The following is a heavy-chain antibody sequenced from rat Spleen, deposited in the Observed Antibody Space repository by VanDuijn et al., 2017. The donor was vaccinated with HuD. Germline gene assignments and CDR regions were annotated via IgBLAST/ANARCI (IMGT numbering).Heavy chain of an antibody. Sequence: QVQLKESGPGLVQSSQTLSLTCIVSGFSLISNSVHWVRQPPGKGLEWMGVIWGNGDTNYNSALISRLSISRDTSKNQVFLKMNSLQTDDTGTYYCTIHPRYWGQGVMVTVSS. J-gene: IGHJ2*01. CDR3: TIHPRY. CDR1: GFSLISNS. CDR2: IWGNGDT. V-gene: IGHV2-13*01. D-gene: IGHD3-1*01.